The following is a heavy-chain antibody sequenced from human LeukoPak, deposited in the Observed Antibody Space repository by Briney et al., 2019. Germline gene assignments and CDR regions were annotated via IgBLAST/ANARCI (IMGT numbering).Heavy chain of an antibody. V-gene: IGHV3-21*01. CDR3: AVLEMGAPGTDAFDI. Sequence: PGGSLRLSCAASGFTFSSYSMNWVRQAPGKGLEWVSSISSSSSYIYYADSVKGRFTISRDNAKNSLYLQMNSLRAEDTAVYYCAVLEMGAPGTDAFDIWGQGTMVTVSS. CDR1: GFTFSSYS. D-gene: IGHD1-26*01. CDR2: ISSSSSYI. J-gene: IGHJ3*02.